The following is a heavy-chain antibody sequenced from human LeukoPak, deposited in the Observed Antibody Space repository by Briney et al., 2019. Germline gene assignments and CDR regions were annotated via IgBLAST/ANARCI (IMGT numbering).Heavy chain of an antibody. J-gene: IGHJ6*03. CDR3: AKVSGSYSGAYYYYMDV. Sequence: GGSLRLSCAASGFTFRTYGMHWVSQAPGKRLGWVAVIWYDGNNKYYAESVKGRFTISRDNSKNTLYLQMNSLRAEDTAVYYCAKVSGSYSGAYYYYMDVWGKGTTITVSS. D-gene: IGHD1-26*01. V-gene: IGHV3-33*06. CDR2: IWYDGNNK. CDR1: GFTFRTYG.